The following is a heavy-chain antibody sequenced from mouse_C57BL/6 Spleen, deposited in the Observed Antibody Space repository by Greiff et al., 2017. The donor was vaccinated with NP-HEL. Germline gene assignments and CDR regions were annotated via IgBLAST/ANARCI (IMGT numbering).Heavy chain of an antibody. CDR3: ARWGGYDSFDY. Sequence: VQLQQSGAELVRPGTSVKVSCKASGYAFTNYLIEWVKQRPGQGLEWIGVINPGSGGTNYNEKFKGKATLTADKSASTAYMQLSSRTSEDSAVYVCARWGGYDSFDYWGQGTTLTVSS. D-gene: IGHD2-2*01. V-gene: IGHV1-54*01. CDR2: INPGSGGT. CDR1: GYAFTNYL. J-gene: IGHJ2*01.